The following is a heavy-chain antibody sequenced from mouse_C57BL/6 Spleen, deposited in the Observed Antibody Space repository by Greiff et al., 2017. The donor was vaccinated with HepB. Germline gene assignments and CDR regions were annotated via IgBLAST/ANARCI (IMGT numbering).Heavy chain of an antibody. D-gene: IGHD2-4*01. J-gene: IGHJ4*01. CDR3: THYDYDVGYAMDY. Sequence: EVKVEESGEGLVKPGGSLKLSCAASGFTFSSYAMSWVRQTPEKRLEWVAYISSGGDYIYYADTVKGRFTISRDNARNTLYLQMSSLKSEDTAMYYCTHYDYDVGYAMDYWGQGTSVTVSS. CDR2: ISSGGDYI. V-gene: IGHV5-9-1*02. CDR1: GFTFSSYA.